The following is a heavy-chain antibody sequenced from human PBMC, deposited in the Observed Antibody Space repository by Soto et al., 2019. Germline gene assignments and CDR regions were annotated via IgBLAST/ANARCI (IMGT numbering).Heavy chain of an antibody. CDR1: GFTFSNYG. Sequence: ASVKFSCKASGFTFSNYGLNWVRQALGQGLEWMGLVSANNGHTNYAQNLQGRVSMTTDTSTSTAYMELRGLTFDDTAVYYCARDIESVTAKHFFYYYAMDVWGQGTTVTVSS. D-gene: IGHD2-8*01. CDR3: ARDIESVTAKHFFYYYAMDV. V-gene: IGHV1-18*01. CDR2: VSANNGHT. J-gene: IGHJ6*02.